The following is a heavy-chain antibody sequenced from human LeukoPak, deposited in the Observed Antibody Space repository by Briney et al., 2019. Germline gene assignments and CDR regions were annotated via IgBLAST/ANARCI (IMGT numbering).Heavy chain of an antibody. CDR1: GYTFTCYY. J-gene: IGHJ4*02. V-gene: IGHV1-2*02. D-gene: IGHD3-16*01. CDR3: ARDRARWGSKTFGH. Sequence: ASVKVSCKASGYTFTCYYMHWVRQAPGQGLEWMGWINPNSGGTNYAQKFQGRVTMTRYTSISTAYMELSRLRSDGTAVYYCARDRARWGSKTFGHWGQGTLVTVSS. CDR2: INPNSGGT.